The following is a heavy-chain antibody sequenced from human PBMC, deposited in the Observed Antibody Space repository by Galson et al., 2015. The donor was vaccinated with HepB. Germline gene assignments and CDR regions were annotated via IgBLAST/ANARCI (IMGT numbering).Heavy chain of an antibody. Sequence: QSGAEVKKPGESLKISCKGSGYRFTTYWIGWVRQMPGKGLEWMGNIYLGDSDTRYSPSFQGQVTISVDKSITTAYLQWSSLKASDTAMYYCATVWSSTNYAMDVWGQGTTVTVSS. J-gene: IGHJ6*02. V-gene: IGHV5-51*01. D-gene: IGHD3-3*01. CDR1: GYRFTTYW. CDR3: ATVWSSTNYAMDV. CDR2: IYLGDSDT.